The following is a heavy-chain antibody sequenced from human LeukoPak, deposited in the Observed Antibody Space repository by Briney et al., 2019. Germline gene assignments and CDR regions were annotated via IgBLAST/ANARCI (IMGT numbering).Heavy chain of an antibody. Sequence: SETLSLTCIVSGVSISSDNYWGWIRQSPGKGLELIGSVHFSGATYYNPSLKSRVTISVDTSKNQFSLKLNSVTAADTAVYYCARHYGPWGQGTLVTVSS. V-gene: IGHV4-39*01. J-gene: IGHJ5*02. CDR1: GVSISSDNY. D-gene: IGHD3-10*01. CDR2: VHFSGAT. CDR3: ARHYGP.